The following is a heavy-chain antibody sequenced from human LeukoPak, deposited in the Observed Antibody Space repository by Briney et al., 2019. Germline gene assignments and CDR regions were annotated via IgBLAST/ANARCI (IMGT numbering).Heavy chain of an antibody. V-gene: IGHV4-4*07. CDR2: IYTSGST. J-gene: IGHJ5*02. CDR3: AKHSNWNAGVDWFDP. CDR1: GGSISGYY. D-gene: IGHD1-20*01. Sequence: SSETLSLTCTVSGGSISGYYWSWIRQPAGKGLEWIGRIYTSGSTNYNPSLKSRVTISIDTSKNQFSLKLNSVTAADTAVYYCAKHSNWNAGVDWFDPWGQGTLVTVSS.